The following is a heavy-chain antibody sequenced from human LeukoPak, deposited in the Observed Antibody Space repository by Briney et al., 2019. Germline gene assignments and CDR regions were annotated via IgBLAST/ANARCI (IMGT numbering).Heavy chain of an antibody. Sequence: PGGSLRLSCAASGFTFDDYGMSWVRQAPGKGLEWVSGINWNGGSTDYADSVKGRFTISRDKAKNSLYLQMNSLRAEDTALYYCARAGYYGENDYWGQGTLVTVSS. D-gene: IGHD4-17*01. V-gene: IGHV3-20*04. J-gene: IGHJ4*02. CDR2: INWNGGST. CDR3: ARAGYYGENDY. CDR1: GFTFDDYG.